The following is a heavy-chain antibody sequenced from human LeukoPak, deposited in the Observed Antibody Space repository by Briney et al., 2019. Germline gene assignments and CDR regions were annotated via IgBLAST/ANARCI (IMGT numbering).Heavy chain of an antibody. D-gene: IGHD6-19*01. CDR1: GFTVSSNY. Sequence: GGSLRLSCAASGFTVSSNYMSWVRQAPGKGLEWVSVIYSGGSTYYADSVKGRFTISRDNSKNTLYLQMNSLRAEDTAVCYCARSFIGVAGTGNAFDIWGQGTMVTVSS. V-gene: IGHV3-53*01. CDR2: IYSGGST. CDR3: ARSFIGVAGTGNAFDI. J-gene: IGHJ3*02.